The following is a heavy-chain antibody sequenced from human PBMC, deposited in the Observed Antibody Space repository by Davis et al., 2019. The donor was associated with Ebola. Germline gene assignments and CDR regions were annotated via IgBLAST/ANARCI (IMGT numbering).Heavy chain of an antibody. Sequence: GESLKISCAASGFTFSSYSMNWVRQAPGKGLEWVANIKQDGSEKYYVDSVKGRFTISRDNAKNSLYLQMNSLRAEDTAVYYCARALAEGDFYYYYYGMDVWGQGTTVTVSS. CDR1: GFTFSSYS. J-gene: IGHJ6*02. CDR2: IKQDGSEK. V-gene: IGHV3-7*03. D-gene: IGHD3-3*02. CDR3: ARALAEGDFYYYYYGMDV.